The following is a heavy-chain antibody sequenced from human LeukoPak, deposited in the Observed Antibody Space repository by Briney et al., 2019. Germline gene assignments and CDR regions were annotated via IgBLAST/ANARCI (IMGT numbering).Heavy chain of an antibody. V-gene: IGHV4-4*07. D-gene: IGHD3-16*02. CDR1: GGSISSYY. CDR2: IYTSGST. CDR3: ARVRYDYVWGSYPYFDY. J-gene: IGHJ4*02. Sequence: SETLSLTCTVSGGSISSYYWSWIRQPAGEGLEWIGRIYTSGSTNYNPSLKSRVTMSVDTSKNQFSLKLSSVTAADTAVYYCARVRYDYVWGSYPYFDYWGQGTLVTVSS.